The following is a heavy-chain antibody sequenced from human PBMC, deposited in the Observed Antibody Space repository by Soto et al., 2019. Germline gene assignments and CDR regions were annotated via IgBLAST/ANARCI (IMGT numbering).Heavy chain of an antibody. V-gene: IGHV5-51*03. J-gene: IGHJ5*02. CDR3: ARLEATRTTWFPGPYNLFDP. Sequence: EMQLVQSGAEERKPGDSLKISCKGSGYDFNSHWIGWVRQMPGQGLEWMGIIYPGDSDTRYNPSFQGRVTISADKSSSTAYLQWSTLEASDTAIYYCARLEATRTTWFPGPYNLFDPWGEGTRVTVSS. CDR1: GYDFNSHW. CDR2: IYPGDSDT. D-gene: IGHD6-13*01.